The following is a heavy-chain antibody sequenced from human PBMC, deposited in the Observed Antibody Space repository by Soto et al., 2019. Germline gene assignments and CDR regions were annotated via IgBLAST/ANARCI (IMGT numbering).Heavy chain of an antibody. V-gene: IGHV4-34*01. D-gene: IGHD2-2*01. CDR3: ARALTVPAALYYYYGMDV. Sequence: QVQLQQWGAGLLKPSETLSLTCAVYGGSFSGYYWSWIRQPPGKGLEWIGEINHSGSTNYNPSPKSRVTISVDTSKNQFSLKLSSVTAADTAVYYCARALTVPAALYYYYGMDVWGQGTTVTVSS. CDR2: INHSGST. CDR1: GGSFSGYY. J-gene: IGHJ6*02.